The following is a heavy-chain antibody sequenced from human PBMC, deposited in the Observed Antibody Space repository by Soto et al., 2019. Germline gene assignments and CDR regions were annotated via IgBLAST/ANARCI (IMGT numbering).Heavy chain of an antibody. CDR1: GGSISSGGYY. J-gene: IGHJ4*02. CDR2: IYYSGST. CDR3: ARSRSDDILTGYHNYFDY. V-gene: IGHV4-31*03. D-gene: IGHD3-9*01. Sequence: PSETLSLTCTVSGGSISSGGYYWSWIRQHPGKGLEWIGYIYYSGSTYYNPSLKSRVTISVDTSKNQFSLKLSSVTAADTAVYYCARSRSDDILTGYHNYFDYWGQGTLVTVSS.